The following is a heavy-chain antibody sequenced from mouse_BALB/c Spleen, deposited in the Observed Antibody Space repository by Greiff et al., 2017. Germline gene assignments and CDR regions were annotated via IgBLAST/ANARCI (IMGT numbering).Heavy chain of an antibody. Sequence: EVQLVESGGGLVKPGGSLKLSCAASGFTFSSYYMSWVRQTPEKRLELVAAINSNGGSTYYPDTVKGRFTISRDNAKNTLYLQMSSLKSEDTALYYCARQIGFTTVVARAMDYWGQGTSVTVSS. CDR2: INSNGGST. V-gene: IGHV5-6-2*01. D-gene: IGHD1-1*01. J-gene: IGHJ4*01. CDR3: ARQIGFTTVVARAMDY. CDR1: GFTFSSYY.